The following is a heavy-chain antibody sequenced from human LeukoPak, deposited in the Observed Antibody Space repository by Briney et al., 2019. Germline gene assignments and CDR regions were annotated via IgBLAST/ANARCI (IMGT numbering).Heavy chain of an antibody. D-gene: IGHD6-19*01. Sequence: ASVKVSCKASGYTFTSYDINWVRQATGQGLEWMGWMSPNSGNTGYAQKFQGRVTMTRDTSISTAYMELSSLRSEDTAVYYCASLIAVAGNGYFDLWGRGTLVTVSS. CDR1: GYTFTSYD. CDR3: ASLIAVAGNGYFDL. J-gene: IGHJ2*01. V-gene: IGHV1-8*01. CDR2: MSPNSGNT.